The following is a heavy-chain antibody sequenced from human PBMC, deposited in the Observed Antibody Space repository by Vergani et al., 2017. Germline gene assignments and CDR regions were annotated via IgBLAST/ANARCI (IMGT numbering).Heavy chain of an antibody. D-gene: IGHD5-24*01. CDR3: AAAAGWLQVFNWYFDL. CDR1: GGTFSSYA. Sequence: QVQLVQSGAEVKKPGSSVKVSCKASGGTFSSYAISWVRQAPGQGLEWMGRIIPFLGLATYAPTFQGRVTITADKSTSTAYMELSSLRSEDTAVYYCAAAAGWLQVFNWYFDLWGRGTLVTVSS. CDR2: IIPFLGLA. V-gene: IGHV1-69*04. J-gene: IGHJ2*01.